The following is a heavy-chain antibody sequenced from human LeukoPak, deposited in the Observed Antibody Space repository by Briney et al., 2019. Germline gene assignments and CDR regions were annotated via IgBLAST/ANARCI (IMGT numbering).Heavy chain of an antibody. J-gene: IGHJ3*02. Sequence: PSETLSLTCTVSGGSISTYYWSWIRQPPGKGLEWIGYIYYSGSTNYNPSLKSRVTISVDTSKNQFSLKLSSVTAADTAVYYCAREGVSTGWPRIRPFDIWAQGTMVTVSS. CDR2: IYYSGST. D-gene: IGHD6-19*01. V-gene: IGHV4-59*01. CDR1: GGSISTYY. CDR3: AREGVSTGWPRIRPFDI.